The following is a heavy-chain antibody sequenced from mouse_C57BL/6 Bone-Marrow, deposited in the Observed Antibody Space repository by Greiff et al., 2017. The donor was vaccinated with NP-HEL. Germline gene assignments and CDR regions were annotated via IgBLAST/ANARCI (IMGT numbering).Heavy chain of an antibody. V-gene: IGHV1-53*01. J-gene: IGHJ2*01. CDR3: ARRGGYYDGSSPDY. CDR1: GYTFTSYW. Sequence: QVQLQQPGTELVKPGASVKLSCKASGYTFTSYWMHWVKQRPGQGLEWIGHINPSNGGTNYNETFNSKATLTVDNSSSTASMQLSSLTSEDSAVYYFARRGGYYDGSSPDYWGQGTTLTVSS. CDR2: INPSNGGT. D-gene: IGHD1-1*01.